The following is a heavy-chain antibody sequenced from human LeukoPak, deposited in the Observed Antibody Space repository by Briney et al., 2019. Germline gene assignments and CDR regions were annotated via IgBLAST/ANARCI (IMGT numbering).Heavy chain of an antibody. CDR3: AKDRGEYYYGMDV. CDR2: ISWNSGSI. J-gene: IGHJ6*02. V-gene: IGHV3-9*01. CDR1: GFTFDDYA. Sequence: GRSLRLSCAASGFTFDDYAMHWVRQAPGKGLEWVSGISWNSGSIGYADSVKGRFTISRDNAKNSLYLQMNSLRAEDTALYYCAKDRGEYYYGMDVWGQGTTVTVSS. D-gene: IGHD3-10*01.